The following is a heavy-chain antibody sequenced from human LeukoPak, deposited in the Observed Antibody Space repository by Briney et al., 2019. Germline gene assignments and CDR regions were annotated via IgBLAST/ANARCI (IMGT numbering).Heavy chain of an antibody. D-gene: IGHD3-10*01. CDR3: TRARLWFGELLGEFDP. V-gene: IGHV3-73*01. CDR1: GFTFSGSA. Sequence: PGGSLRLSCAASGFTFSGSAMHWVRQASGKGLEWVGRSTRKANSYATAYAASVKGRFTISRDDSKNTAYLQMNSLKTEDTAVYYCTRARLWFGELLGEFDPWGQGTLVTVSS. CDR2: STRKANSYAT. J-gene: IGHJ5*02.